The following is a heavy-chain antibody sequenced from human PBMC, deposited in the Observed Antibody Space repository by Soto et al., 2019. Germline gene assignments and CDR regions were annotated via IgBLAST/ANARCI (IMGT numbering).Heavy chain of an antibody. D-gene: IGHD4-17*01. Sequence: EVQLVESGGGLVQPGGSLRLSCAASGFTFFAYWIHWVRQVPGKGLVWVSGINSDGSDTSYADSVRGRFTISRDNSKNTVYLQMNSLTAEDTAVYYCAKAGDYGGYAGENCFDSWGQGSLVTVSS. CDR1: GFTFFAYW. V-gene: IGHV3-74*01. CDR3: AKAGDYGGYAGENCFDS. CDR2: INSDGSDT. J-gene: IGHJ5*01.